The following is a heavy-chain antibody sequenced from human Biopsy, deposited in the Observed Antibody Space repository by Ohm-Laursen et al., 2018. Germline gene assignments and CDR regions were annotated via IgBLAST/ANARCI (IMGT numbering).Heavy chain of an antibody. CDR2: IDWAGDT. CDR3: ARASASQYYGVDV. CDR1: GFSFTTVGMR. J-gene: IGHJ6*02. V-gene: IGHV2-70*04. D-gene: IGHD1-26*01. Sequence: TQTLTLTSTFSGFSFTTVGMRVTWIRQAPGKALEWLAHIDWAGDTRYSASLKTRLSISKDTFKDQVVLTMTDIDPVDTATYYCARASASQYYGVDVWSQGTSVTVSS.